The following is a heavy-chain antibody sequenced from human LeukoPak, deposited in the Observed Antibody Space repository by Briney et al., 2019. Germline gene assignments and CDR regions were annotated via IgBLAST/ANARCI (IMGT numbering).Heavy chain of an antibody. CDR1: GFTFSSYG. V-gene: IGHV3-23*01. CDR3: AKDYSSSWYYFDY. J-gene: IGHJ4*02. Sequence: GGTLRLSRAASGFTFSSYGMSWVRQAPGKGLEWVSAISGSGGSTYYADSVKGRFTISRDNSKNTLYLQMNSLRAEDTAVYYCAKDYSSSWYYFDYWGQGTLVTVSS. CDR2: ISGSGGST. D-gene: IGHD6-13*01.